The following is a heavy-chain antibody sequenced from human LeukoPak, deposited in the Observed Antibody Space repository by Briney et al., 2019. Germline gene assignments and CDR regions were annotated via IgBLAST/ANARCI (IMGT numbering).Heavy chain of an antibody. CDR1: GFAFSRYA. CDR2: VSGSGEST. CDR3: VKDLGDDYENAFDF. Sequence: GGFLRISCEASGFAFSRYAMSWVRHPPGRGLEWVSSVSGSGESTFYAASVKRRFTISRDNSKNTVYLQMNSLRAEDTAPYYCVKDLGDDYENAFDFWGQGTLVTVSS. J-gene: IGHJ3*01. D-gene: IGHD4-17*01. V-gene: IGHV3-23*01.